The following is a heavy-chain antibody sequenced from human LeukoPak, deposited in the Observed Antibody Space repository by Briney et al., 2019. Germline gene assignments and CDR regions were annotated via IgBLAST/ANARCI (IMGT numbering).Heavy chain of an antibody. V-gene: IGHV3-30*18. CDR1: GFTFSSYG. D-gene: IGHD2-8*01. J-gene: IGHJ5*02. Sequence: GGSLRLSCAASGFTFSSYGMHWVRQAPGKGPEWLTFLSHDGSNKYYADSVRGRFTISRDTSKNTLYLQMNSLRVEDTAVYFCAKSLNFDNWGQGTLVTVSS. CDR2: LSHDGSNK. CDR3: AKSLNFDN.